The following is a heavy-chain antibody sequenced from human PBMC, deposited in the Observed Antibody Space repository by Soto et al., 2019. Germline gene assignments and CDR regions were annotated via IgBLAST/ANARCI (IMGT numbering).Heavy chain of an antibody. CDR3: AREPRDREAFSL. V-gene: IGHV1-69*06. CDR2: IIPIIDTT. Sequence: QVQLVQSGAEVKKPGSSVKVSCKASGGNFNNYAISWVRQAPAQGLQWMGGIIPIIDTTHYAQKLQGRVTIRADRGRTTVYMELTGLTSDDSATYFCAREPRDREAFSLWGQGTGVTVSS. D-gene: IGHD2-21*01. J-gene: IGHJ3*01. CDR1: GGNFNNYA.